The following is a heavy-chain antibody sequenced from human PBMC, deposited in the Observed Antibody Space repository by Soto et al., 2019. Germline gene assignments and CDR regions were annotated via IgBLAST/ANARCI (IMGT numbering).Heavy chain of an antibody. J-gene: IGHJ4*02. Sequence: ASVKVSCKASGYTFTSYGISWVRQAPGQGLEWMGWISAYNGNTNYAQKLQGRVTMTTDTSTSTAYMELRSLRSDDTAVYYCAVSTSHPPYFDHWGQGTLVTISS. D-gene: IGHD2-2*01. CDR2: ISAYNGNT. V-gene: IGHV1-18*01. CDR3: AVSTSHPPYFDH. CDR1: GYTFTSYG.